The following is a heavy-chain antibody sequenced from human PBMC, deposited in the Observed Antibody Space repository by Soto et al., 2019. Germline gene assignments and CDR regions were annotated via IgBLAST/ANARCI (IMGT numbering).Heavy chain of an antibody. CDR3: ARDLDGSGSYYTDY. D-gene: IGHD3-10*01. J-gene: IGHJ4*02. CDR1: GFIFNNFG. Sequence: XESLRLSCEASGFIFNNFGIHWVRKAPGKGLEWVAVISYDGSDKYYADSVKGRFTMTTDASTSTAYMEMRSLRSDDTAVYYCARDLDGSGSYYTDYWGPGTLVTVSS. V-gene: IGHV3-30*03. CDR2: ISYDGSDK.